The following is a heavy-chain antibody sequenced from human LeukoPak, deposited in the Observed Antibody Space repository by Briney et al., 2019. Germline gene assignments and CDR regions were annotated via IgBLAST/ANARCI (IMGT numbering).Heavy chain of an antibody. Sequence: ASVKVSCKASGYTFTSYGTSWVRQAPGQGLEWMGWISAYNGNTNYAQKLQGRVTMTTDTSTSTAYMELRSLRSDDTAVYYCARSARLDKYDSSGYYYLDYWGQGTLVTVSS. CDR2: ISAYNGNT. V-gene: IGHV1-18*01. J-gene: IGHJ4*02. CDR1: GYTFTSYG. CDR3: ARSARLDKYDSSGYYYLDY. D-gene: IGHD3-22*01.